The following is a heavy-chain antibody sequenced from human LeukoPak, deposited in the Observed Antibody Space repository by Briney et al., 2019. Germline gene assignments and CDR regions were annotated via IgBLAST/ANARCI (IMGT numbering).Heavy chain of an antibody. D-gene: IGHD6-19*01. CDR1: GFTFSSYA. CDR2: ISYDGSNK. Sequence: GGSLRLSCAASGFTFSSYAMHWVRQAPGKGLEWVAVISYDGSNKYYADSVKGRFTISRDSSKNTLYLQMSSLRAEDTAVYYCASRYSSGWYGGAFDIWGQGTMVTVSS. J-gene: IGHJ3*02. V-gene: IGHV3-30*04. CDR3: ASRYSSGWYGGAFDI.